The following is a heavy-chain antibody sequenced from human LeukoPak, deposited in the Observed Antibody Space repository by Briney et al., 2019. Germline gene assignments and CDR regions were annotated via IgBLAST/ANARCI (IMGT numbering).Heavy chain of an antibody. V-gene: IGHV3-23*01. Sequence: PGGSLRLSCAASGFTFSSYAMSWVRQAPGKGLEWVSAISGSGGSTYYADSVKGRFTISRDNSKNTLYLQMNSLRAEDTAVYYCAKQLGLRKSLLSYYDNDAFDIWGQGTMVTVSS. CDR1: GFTFSSYA. D-gene: IGHD3-22*01. J-gene: IGHJ3*02. CDR2: ISGSGGST. CDR3: AKQLGLRKSLLSYYDNDAFDI.